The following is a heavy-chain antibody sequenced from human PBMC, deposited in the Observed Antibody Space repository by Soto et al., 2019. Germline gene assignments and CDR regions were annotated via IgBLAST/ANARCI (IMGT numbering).Heavy chain of an antibody. V-gene: IGHV3-33*05. CDR3: ARGWNAWLAF. CDR2: ISYDGSD. Sequence: QMQLVESGGGVVQPGRSLRLSCVASGFPFREFGMHWVRQAPGKGLEWVALISYDGSDYADSVKGRFTISRDDSRDTLFLHTDNLRHDDTGVYYCARGWNAWLAFWGQGTLVAVSS. CDR1: GFPFREFG. J-gene: IGHJ4*02. D-gene: IGHD3-3*02.